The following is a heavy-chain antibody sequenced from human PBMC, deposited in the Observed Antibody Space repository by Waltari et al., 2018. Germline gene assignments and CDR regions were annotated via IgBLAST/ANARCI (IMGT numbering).Heavy chain of an antibody. CDR3: ARVKHGGSYLYYFDY. CDR1: GGSISSYY. CDR2: IYYSGST. V-gene: IGHV4-59*01. D-gene: IGHD1-26*01. J-gene: IGHJ4*02. Sequence: QVQLQESGPGLVRPSETLSLTCTVSGGSISSYYWSWIRQPPGKGLEWIGYIYYSGSTNYNPSLKSRVTISVDTSKNQFSLKLSSVTAADTAVYYCARVKHGGSYLYYFDYWGQGTLVTVSS.